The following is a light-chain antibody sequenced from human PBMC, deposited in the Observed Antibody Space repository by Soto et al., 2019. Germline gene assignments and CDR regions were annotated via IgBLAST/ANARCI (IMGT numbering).Light chain of an antibody. CDR1: QSVSRY. CDR2: DAS. V-gene: IGKV3-11*01. Sequence: EIVLTQSPATLSLSPGERATLSCRASQSVSRYLAWYQQKPGQAPRHLIYDASNRATGIPARFSGSGSGTDFPLTISSLEPEDFAVYYCQQRSNWPPITFGQGTRLEIK. CDR3: QQRSNWPPIT. J-gene: IGKJ5*01.